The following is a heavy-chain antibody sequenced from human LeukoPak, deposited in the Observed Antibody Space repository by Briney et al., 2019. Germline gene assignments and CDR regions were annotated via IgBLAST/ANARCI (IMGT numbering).Heavy chain of an antibody. Sequence: GGSLRLSCAASGFNFSSYGMHWVRQAPGKGLEWVAVIWYDGSNKYYADSVKGRFTISRDNSKNTLYLQMNSLRAEDTAVYYCSRGLVGYYHDSSTYPDSWGQGTLVTVSS. D-gene: IGHD3-22*01. CDR1: GFNFSSYG. CDR2: IWYDGSNK. J-gene: IGHJ4*02. CDR3: SRGLVGYYHDSSTYPDS. V-gene: IGHV3-33*01.